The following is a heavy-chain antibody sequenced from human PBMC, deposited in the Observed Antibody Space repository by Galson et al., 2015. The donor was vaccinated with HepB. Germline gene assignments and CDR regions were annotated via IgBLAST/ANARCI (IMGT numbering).Heavy chain of an antibody. CDR2: IYYTGRT. D-gene: IGHD4-11*01. V-gene: IGHV4-59*01. CDR1: GGSISTYY. CDR3: ASLGMTTVTTPQRNYYYMDV. J-gene: IGHJ6*03. Sequence: SETLSLTCTVSGGSISTYYWSWIRQAPGKGLEWIGYIYYTGRTTYNPSLQSRVTISLDTSKNQVSLELTSVTAADTAIYYCASLGMTTVTTPQRNYYYMDVWGKGASVTVSS.